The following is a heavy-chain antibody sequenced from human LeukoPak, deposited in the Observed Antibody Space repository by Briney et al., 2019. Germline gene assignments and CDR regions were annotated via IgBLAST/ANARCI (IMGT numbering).Heavy chain of an antibody. CDR1: GFTFSHYG. J-gene: IGHJ4*02. CDR2: IWNDGTNK. CDR3: AKDAQRGFDYSNSLEY. Sequence: PGRSLRLSCAASGFTFSHYGMHWVRQAPGKGLEWVAVIWNDGTNKYYSDSVKGRFTIYRDDSQNRVYLQMHSLRADDTALYYCAKDAQRGFDYSNSLEYWGQGALVTVSS. V-gene: IGHV3-33*06. D-gene: IGHD4-11*01.